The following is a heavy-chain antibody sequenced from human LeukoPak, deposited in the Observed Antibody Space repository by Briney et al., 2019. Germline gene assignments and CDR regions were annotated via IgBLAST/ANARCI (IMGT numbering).Heavy chain of an antibody. J-gene: IGHJ5*02. CDR1: GFAFGNYW. CDR2: IKQDGSQK. V-gene: IGHV3-7*01. Sequence: GGSLRLSCKVSGFAFGNYWMSWVRQTPGKGLEWVANIKQDGSQKYYVGSVKGRFTISRDNAKNSLYLQMNSLRAEDTAVYYCARGQTTFDPWGQGTLVTVSS. CDR3: ARGQTTFDP. D-gene: IGHD1-7*01.